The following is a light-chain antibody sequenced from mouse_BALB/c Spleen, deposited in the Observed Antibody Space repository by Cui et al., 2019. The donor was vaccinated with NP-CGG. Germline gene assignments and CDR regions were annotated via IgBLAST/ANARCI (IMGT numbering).Light chain of an antibody. CDR3: ALWYSNHWV. Sequence: QALLTQETLLTTSPGETVTLTCRSNTGAVTTSNYANWVQEKPDHLFTGLIGGTNNRAPGVPARFSGSLIGDKAALTITGAQTEDEAIYFCALWYSNHWVFGGGTKLTVL. CDR2: GTN. J-gene: IGLJ1*01. CDR1: TGAVTTSNY. V-gene: IGLV1*01.